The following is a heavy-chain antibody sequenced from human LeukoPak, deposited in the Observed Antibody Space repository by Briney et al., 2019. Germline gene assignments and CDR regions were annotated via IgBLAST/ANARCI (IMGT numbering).Heavy chain of an antibody. J-gene: IGHJ4*02. Sequence: ASVKVSCKASGYTFTGYYMHWVRQAPGQGLGWMGWINPNSGGTNYAQKFQGRVTMTRDTSISTAYMELSRLRSDDTAVYYCARGGYSGYAASGYWGQGTLVTVSS. CDR1: GYTFTGYY. CDR2: INPNSGGT. V-gene: IGHV1-2*02. D-gene: IGHD5-12*01. CDR3: ARGGYSGYAASGY.